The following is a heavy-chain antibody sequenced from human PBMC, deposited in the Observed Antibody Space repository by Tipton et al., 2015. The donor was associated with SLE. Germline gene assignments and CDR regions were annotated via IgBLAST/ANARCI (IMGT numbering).Heavy chain of an antibody. J-gene: IGHJ4*02. D-gene: IGHD6-13*01. CDR2: ISGSGGST. CDR3: AKTPLPIAAAVSFDF. Sequence: GSLRLSCAASGFTFSSYSMNWVRQAPGKGLEWVSAISGSGGSTYYADSVKGRFTISRDNSKNTLYLQMNSLRVEDTAVYYCAKTPLPIAAAVSFDFWGQGTLVAVSS. V-gene: IGHV3-23*01. CDR1: GFTFSSYS.